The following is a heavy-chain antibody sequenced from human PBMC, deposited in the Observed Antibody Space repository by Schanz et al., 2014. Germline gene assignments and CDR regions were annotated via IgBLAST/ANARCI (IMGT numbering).Heavy chain of an antibody. Sequence: EVQLVESGGGLIQPGGSLRLSCAVSGFTVNTNYMSWVRQAPGKGLEWISSMYINSGSTQYADSVKGRFTISRDNSKNALYLQMNSLRAEDTAMYYCAKRCSSTSCSHGAFDIWGQGTMVTVSS. CDR3: AKRCSSTSCSHGAFDI. D-gene: IGHD2-2*01. V-gene: IGHV3-53*01. J-gene: IGHJ3*02. CDR2: MYINSGST. CDR1: GFTVNTNY.